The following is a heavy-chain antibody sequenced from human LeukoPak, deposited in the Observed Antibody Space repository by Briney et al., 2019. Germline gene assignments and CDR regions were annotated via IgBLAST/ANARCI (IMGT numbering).Heavy chain of an antibody. CDR3: ARESITGHRDFDY. D-gene: IGHD1-20*01. CDR1: GFTFGSYA. Sequence: GGSLRLSCAASGFTFGSYAMIWVRQAPGKGLEGVSHISASGGTTYYADSVKGRFTISRDNAKNSLYLQMNSLRAEDTAVYYCARESITGHRDFDYWGQGTLITVSS. J-gene: IGHJ4*02. CDR2: ISASGGTT. V-gene: IGHV3-23*01.